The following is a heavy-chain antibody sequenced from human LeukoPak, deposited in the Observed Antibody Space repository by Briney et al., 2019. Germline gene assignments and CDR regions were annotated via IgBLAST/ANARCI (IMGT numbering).Heavy chain of an antibody. CDR1: GYSISNYD. CDR3: ARGGGWAEIGLDI. CDR2: MRPSSRYT. Sequence: ASVKVSCKASGYSISNYDINWVRQAPGQGLEWMGWMRPSSRYTGYALKLQDRVSSTSDTSMSTAFMELHSLTSEDTAVYYCARGGGWAEIGLDIWGQGTMVTVS. J-gene: IGHJ3*02. V-gene: IGHV1-8*01. D-gene: IGHD6-19*01.